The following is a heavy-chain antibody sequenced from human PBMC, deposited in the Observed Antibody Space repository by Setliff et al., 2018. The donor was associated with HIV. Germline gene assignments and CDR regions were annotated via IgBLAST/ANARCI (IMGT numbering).Heavy chain of an antibody. CDR3: ARSKYYGSGSTYYYGMDV. V-gene: IGHV1-69*13. CDR2: IIPIFGTA. D-gene: IGHD3-10*01. Sequence: SVKVSCKASGGTFSSYAISWVRQAPGQGLEWMGGIIPIFGTANYAQKFQGRVTITADESTSTAYMELSSLRSEDTAVYYCARSKYYGSGSTYYYGMDVWGQGTTVTVSS. J-gene: IGHJ6*02. CDR1: GGTFSSYA.